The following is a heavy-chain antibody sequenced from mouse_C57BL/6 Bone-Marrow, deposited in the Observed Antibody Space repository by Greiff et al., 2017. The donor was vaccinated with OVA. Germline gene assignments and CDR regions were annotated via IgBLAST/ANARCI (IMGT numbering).Heavy chain of an antibody. CDR1: GYTFTSYW. J-gene: IGHJ2*01. CDR3: ARGYDGYPYYFDY. V-gene: IGHV1-59*01. Sequence: VQLQQPGAELVRPGTSVKLSCKASGYTFTSYWMHWVKQRPGQGLEWIGVIDPSDSYTNYNQKFKGKATLTVDTSSSTAYMQLSSLTSEDSAVYYCARGYDGYPYYFDYWGQGTTLTVSS. D-gene: IGHD2-3*01. CDR2: IDPSDSYT.